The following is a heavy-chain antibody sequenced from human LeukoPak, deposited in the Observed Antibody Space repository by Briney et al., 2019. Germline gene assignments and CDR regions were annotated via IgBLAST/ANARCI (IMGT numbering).Heavy chain of an antibody. CDR1: GYSFTSYW. J-gene: IGHJ4*02. CDR3: ARLRGGVTVLREVYFDY. D-gene: IGHD3-10*01. V-gene: IGHV5-51*01. CDR2: IYPSESDT. Sequence: GESLKISGKGSGYSFTSYWIGWVRQMPGKGLEWMGIIYPSESDTRYSPSFQGQVTISADKSISTDYMQWSSLKASDTAMYYCARLRGGVTVLREVYFDYWGQGTLVTVSS.